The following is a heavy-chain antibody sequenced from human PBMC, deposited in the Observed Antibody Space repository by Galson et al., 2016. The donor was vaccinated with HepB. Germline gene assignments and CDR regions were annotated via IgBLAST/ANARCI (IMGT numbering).Heavy chain of an antibody. CDR2: LSSDGTLT. CDR3: VRGPSYFDY. J-gene: IGHJ4*02. CDR1: GFTFSAHW. V-gene: IGHV3-74*01. Sequence: SLRLSCAASGFTFSAHWMQWVRQGPGGGLLLVSRLSSDGTLTSYADSVKGRFTISRDNGKNTVYLQMNNLGVEDTAVYYCVRGPSYFDYWGQGTLVAVSS.